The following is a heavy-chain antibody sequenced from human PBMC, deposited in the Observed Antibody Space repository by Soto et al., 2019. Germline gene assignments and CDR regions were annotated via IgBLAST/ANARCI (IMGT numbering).Heavy chain of an antibody. CDR1: GLTFSNYY. CDR2: ISGDSRDT. J-gene: IGHJ4*02. V-gene: IGHV3-11*05. Sequence: QVQLVESGGGLVRPGGSLRLSCAASGLTFSNYYMSWIRQAPGKELESLSDISGDSRDTNYADSVKGRFTISRDNAKNSVFLQMNSLRAEDTAVYYCATGPRRLSDWGQGSLVIVSS. CDR3: ATGPRRLSD. D-gene: IGHD3-3*01.